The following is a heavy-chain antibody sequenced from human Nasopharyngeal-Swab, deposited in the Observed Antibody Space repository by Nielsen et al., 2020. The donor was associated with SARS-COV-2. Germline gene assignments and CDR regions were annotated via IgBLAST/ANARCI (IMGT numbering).Heavy chain of an antibody. J-gene: IGHJ6*02. Sequence: GESLKISCAASGFTFSSYAMTWVRQAPGKGLEWVSAISASGGSTYYADSVRGRFTISRDNSKNTLYLQMNSLRAEDTAVYYCARESSSSFDYYYGMDVWGQGTTVTVSS. CDR3: ARESSSSFDYYYGMDV. CDR2: ISASGGST. D-gene: IGHD6-6*01. CDR1: GFTFSSYA. V-gene: IGHV3-23*01.